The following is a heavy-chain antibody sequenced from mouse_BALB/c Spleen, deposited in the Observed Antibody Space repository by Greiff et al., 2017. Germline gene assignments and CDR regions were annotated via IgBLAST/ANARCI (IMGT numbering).Heavy chain of an antibody. V-gene: IGHV2-9*02. J-gene: IGHJ1*01. Sequence: QVQLKESGPGLVAPSQSLSITCTVSGFSLTSYGVHWVRQPPGKGLEWLGVIWAGGSTNYNSALMSRLSISKDNSKSQVFLKMNSLQTDDTAMYYCARGDDYGGVRWYFDVWGAGTTVTVSS. D-gene: IGHD2-4*01. CDR3: ARGDDYGGVRWYFDV. CDR2: IWAGGST. CDR1: GFSLTSYG.